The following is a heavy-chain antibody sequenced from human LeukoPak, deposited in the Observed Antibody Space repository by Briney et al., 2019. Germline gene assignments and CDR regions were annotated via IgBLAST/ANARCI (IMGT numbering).Heavy chain of an antibody. CDR2: IYYSGST. J-gene: IGHJ4*02. Sequence: SETLSLTCAVYGGSFSGYYWSWIRQHPGKGLEWIGYIYYSGSTYYNPSLKSRVTISVDTSKSQFSLKLSSVTAADTAVYYCASLSLGYCSSTSCNRFDYWGQGTLVTVSS. CDR3: ASLSLGYCSSTSCNRFDY. V-gene: IGHV4-31*11. CDR1: GGSFSGYY. D-gene: IGHD2-2*01.